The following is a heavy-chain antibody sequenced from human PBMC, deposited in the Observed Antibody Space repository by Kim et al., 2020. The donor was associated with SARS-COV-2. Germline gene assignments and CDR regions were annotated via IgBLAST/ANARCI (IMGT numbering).Heavy chain of an antibody. CDR3: ARGMVRGVIGYYFDY. D-gene: IGHD3-10*01. CDR1: GGSFSGYY. V-gene: IGHV4-34*01. Sequence: SETLSLTCAVSGGSFSGYYWCWIRQPPRQGLEWIGEINHSCSTNYNPSLKRRVTISVDTSKNQFSLKLSSVTAADTAVYYCARGMVRGVIGYYFDYWGQGTLVTVAS. J-gene: IGHJ4*02. CDR2: INHSCST.